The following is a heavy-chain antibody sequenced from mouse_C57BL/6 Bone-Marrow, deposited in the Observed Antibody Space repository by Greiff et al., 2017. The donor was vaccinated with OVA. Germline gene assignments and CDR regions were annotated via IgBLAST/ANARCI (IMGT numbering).Heavy chain of an antibody. Sequence: QVQLQQSGAVLVRPGASVTLSCKASGYTFTDYEMHWVKQTPVHGLEWIGAIDPETGGTAYNQKFKGKAILTADKSSSTAYMELRSLTSEDSAVYYCTREGDYSHYYAMDYWGQGTSVTVSS. CDR1: GYTFTDYE. CDR3: TREGDYSHYYAMDY. J-gene: IGHJ4*01. V-gene: IGHV1-15*01. D-gene: IGHD2-12*01. CDR2: IDPETGGT.